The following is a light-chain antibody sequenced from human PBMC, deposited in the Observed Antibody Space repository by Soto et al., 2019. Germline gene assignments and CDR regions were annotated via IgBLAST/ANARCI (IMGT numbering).Light chain of an antibody. Sequence: EIVMTQSPSTLSLSPGERATLSCRASQSVSSNLAWYQQKPGQAPRLLIYGASTRATGIPARFSGSGSGTEFTLTISGLQSEDFATYYCQQYNNWPVTFGGGTKVDIK. CDR3: QQYNNWPVT. V-gene: IGKV3-15*01. CDR2: GAS. CDR1: QSVSSN. J-gene: IGKJ4*01.